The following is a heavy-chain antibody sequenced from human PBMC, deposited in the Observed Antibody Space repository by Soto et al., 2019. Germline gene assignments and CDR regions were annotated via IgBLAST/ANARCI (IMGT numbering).Heavy chain of an antibody. Sequence: LSLTCAVSGDSISGYYWTWIRQPPGKGLEWVGSISYSGTTDYNPSLKSRVSLSVDTSKNQFSLKLRSVTAADTAVYYCARHRGATLVYWGQGTVVTVS. CDR3: ARHRGATLVY. J-gene: IGHJ4*02. V-gene: IGHV4-39*01. D-gene: IGHD1-26*01. CDR1: GDSISGYY. CDR2: ISYSGTT.